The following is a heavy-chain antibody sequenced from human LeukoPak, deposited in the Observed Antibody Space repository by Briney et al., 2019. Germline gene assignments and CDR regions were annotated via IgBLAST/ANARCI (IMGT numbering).Heavy chain of an antibody. V-gene: IGHV4-39*01. D-gene: IGHD3-10*01. CDR3: ARHAKETMVRGVDDAFDI. J-gene: IGHJ3*02. Sequence: PSETLSLTCTVSGGSISSSSYYWGWIRQPPGKGLEWIGSIYYSGSTYYNPSLKSRVTISVDTSKNQFSLKLSSVTAADTAVYYCARHAKETMVRGVDDAFDIWGQGTMVTVSS. CDR2: IYYSGST. CDR1: GGSISSSSYY.